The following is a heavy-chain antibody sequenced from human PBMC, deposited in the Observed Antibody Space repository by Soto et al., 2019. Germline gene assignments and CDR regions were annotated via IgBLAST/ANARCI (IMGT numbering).Heavy chain of an antibody. CDR1: GYTFTSYA. J-gene: IGHJ4*02. CDR3: ARDVGATDY. CDR2: INAGNGNT. V-gene: IGHV1-3*01. Sequence: QVQLVQSGAEVKKPGASVKVSCKASGYTFTSYAMHWVRQAPGQRLEWMGWINAGNGNTKYSQKFQGRVTITRDTPATTAYLEPSSLKSEATAVYYCARDVGATDYWSQGTVVTVSS. D-gene: IGHD1-26*01.